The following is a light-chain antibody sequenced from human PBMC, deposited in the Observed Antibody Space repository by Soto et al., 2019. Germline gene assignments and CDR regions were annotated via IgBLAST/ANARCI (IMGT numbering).Light chain of an antibody. V-gene: IGLV1-40*01. CDR2: GNR. Sequence: QSVLTQPPSVSGAPGQRVAISCTGSSSNLGAGFEVHWYQQLPGTAPKLLIYGNRHRPSGVPDRFSGSKSGTSASLAISGLQAEDEADYYCQSYDSSLSGVVFGGGTQLTVL. CDR3: QSYDSSLSGVV. CDR1: SSNLGAGFE. J-gene: IGLJ2*01.